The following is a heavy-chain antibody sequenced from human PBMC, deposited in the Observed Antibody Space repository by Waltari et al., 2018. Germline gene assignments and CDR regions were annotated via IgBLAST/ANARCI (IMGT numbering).Heavy chain of an antibody. Sequence: QLQLQESGPGLVKPSETLSLTCTVSGGSISSSSYYWGWIRQPPGKGLEWIGSIYYSGSTYYNPSLKSRVTISVDTSKNQFSLKLSSVTAADTAVYYCARQAPLYCSSTSCSYWYFDLWGRGTLVTVSS. J-gene: IGHJ2*01. CDR1: GGSISSSSYY. CDR2: IYYSGST. V-gene: IGHV4-39*01. D-gene: IGHD2-2*01. CDR3: ARQAPLYCSSTSCSYWYFDL.